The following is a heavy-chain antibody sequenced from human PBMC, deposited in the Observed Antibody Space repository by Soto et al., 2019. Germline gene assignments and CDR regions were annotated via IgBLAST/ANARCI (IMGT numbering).Heavy chain of an antibody. J-gene: IGHJ6*02. CDR3: ARGSTYSGLDV. CDR2: IGTAGAP. Sequence: PGGSLRLCCVASGFTFSSYDMHWVRQATGKGLEWVSAIGTAGAPYYPGSVKGRFTISRENAKNSLYLQMNSLRDGDTAVYYCARGSTYSGLDVWGQGTTVTVSS. CDR1: GFTFSSYD. V-gene: IGHV3-13*05.